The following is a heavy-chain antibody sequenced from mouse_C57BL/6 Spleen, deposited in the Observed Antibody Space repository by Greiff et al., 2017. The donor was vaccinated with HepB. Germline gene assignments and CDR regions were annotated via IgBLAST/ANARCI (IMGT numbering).Heavy chain of an antibody. J-gene: IGHJ3*01. CDR3: TRDDYGKAWFAY. Sequence: VKVVESGEGLVKPGGSLKLSCAASGFTFSSYAMSWVRQTPEKRLEWVAYISSGGDYIYYADTVKGRFTISRDNARNTLYLQMSSLKSEDTAMYYCTRDDYGKAWFAYWGQGTLVTVSA. CDR1: GFTFSSYA. D-gene: IGHD2-1*01. CDR2: ISSGGDYI. V-gene: IGHV5-9-1*02.